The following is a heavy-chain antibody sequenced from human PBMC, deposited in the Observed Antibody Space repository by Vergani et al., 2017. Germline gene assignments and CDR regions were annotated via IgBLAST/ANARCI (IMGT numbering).Heavy chain of an antibody. Sequence: QVQLQESGPGLVKPSQTLSLTCTVSGGSITSGNYYWSWIRQPAGKGLEWIGRIYTSGTTNYNPSLKSRVTISVDTSKNQFSLKLSSVTAADTAVYYCASDTHSGQRADRWGQGILVTVTS. CDR3: ASDTHSGQRADR. V-gene: IGHV4-61*02. D-gene: IGHD6-19*01. CDR1: GGSITSGNYY. J-gene: IGHJ5*02. CDR2: IYTSGTT.